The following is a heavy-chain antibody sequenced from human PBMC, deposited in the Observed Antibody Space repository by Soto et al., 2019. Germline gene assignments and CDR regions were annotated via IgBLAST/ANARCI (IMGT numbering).Heavy chain of an antibody. D-gene: IGHD3-16*01. J-gene: IGHJ6*03. CDR1: GFTFTDYA. CDR3: ANRKGDYYMDF. Sequence: PGGSLRLSCVVSGFTFTDYAMTWVRQAPGKGLEWVSTISHSGASTYYADSVKGRFTISRDNSKNTLFLQINSLRAEDAAIYYCANRKGDYYMDFWGKGTTVTVSS. CDR2: ISHSGAST. V-gene: IGHV3-23*01.